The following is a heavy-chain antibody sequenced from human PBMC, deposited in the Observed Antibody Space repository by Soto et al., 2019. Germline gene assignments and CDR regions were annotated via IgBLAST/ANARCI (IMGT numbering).Heavy chain of an antibody. CDR3: AKQEYQLLYALNWFDR. Sequence: GGSLRLSCAASGFTFSSYAMSWVRQAPGKGLEWVSAISGSGGSTYYADSVKGRFTISRDNSKNTLYLQMNSLRAEDTAVYYCAKQEYQLLYALNWFDRWGQGTLVTVSS. J-gene: IGHJ5*02. V-gene: IGHV3-23*01. CDR1: GFTFSSYA. CDR2: ISGSGGST. D-gene: IGHD2-2*02.